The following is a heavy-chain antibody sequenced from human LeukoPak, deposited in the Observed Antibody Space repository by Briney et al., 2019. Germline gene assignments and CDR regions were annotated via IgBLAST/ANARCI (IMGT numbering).Heavy chain of an antibody. D-gene: IGHD5-24*01. J-gene: IGHJ3*01. Sequence: ASVKVSCKASGYTFTNYYMHRVRQAPGQGLEWMGLINPGGGNTNYAQNFQGIVTMTRDTSTSTVYMELSSLRSEDTAIYYCARIRDGYNDAYDVWGQGTVVTVPS. CDR2: INPGGGNT. CDR1: GYTFTNYY. CDR3: ARIRDGYNDAYDV. V-gene: IGHV1-46*01.